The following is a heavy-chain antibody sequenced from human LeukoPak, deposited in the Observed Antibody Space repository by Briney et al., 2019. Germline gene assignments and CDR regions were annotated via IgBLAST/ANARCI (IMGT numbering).Heavy chain of an antibody. V-gene: IGHV4-34*01. D-gene: IGHD3-10*01. Sequence: SETLSLTCAVYGGSFSGYYWSWIRQPPGKGLEWIGEINHSGSTNYNPSLKSRVTISVDTSKNQFSLKLSSVTAADTAVYYCARSPSPRMVRGVIKAFDIWGQGTMVTVSS. CDR3: ARSPSPRMVRGVIKAFDI. CDR2: INHSGST. J-gene: IGHJ3*02. CDR1: GGSFSGYY.